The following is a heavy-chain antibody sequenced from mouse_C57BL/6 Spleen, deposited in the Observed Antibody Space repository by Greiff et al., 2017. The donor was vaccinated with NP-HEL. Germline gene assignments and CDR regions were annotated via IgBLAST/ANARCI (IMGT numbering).Heavy chain of an antibody. CDR1: GYTFTSYW. Sequence: QVQLQQPGAELVRPGASVKLSCKASGYTFTSYWMHWVKQRPIQGLEWIGNIHPSDSETHYNQKFKGKATLTVDKSSSTAYMHLSSLTSEDSAVYYCARGPYDDDLQWGFAYWGQGTLVTVSA. V-gene: IGHV1-52*01. CDR3: ARGPYDDDLQWGFAY. J-gene: IGHJ3*01. D-gene: IGHD2-4*01. CDR2: IHPSDSET.